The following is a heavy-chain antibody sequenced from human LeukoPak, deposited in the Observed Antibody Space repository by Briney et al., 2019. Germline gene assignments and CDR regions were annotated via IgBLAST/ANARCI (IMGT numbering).Heavy chain of an antibody. CDR2: INHSGST. J-gene: IGHJ6*04. CDR1: GGSFSGYY. V-gene: IGHV4-34*01. D-gene: IGHD2-2*01. CDR3: ARPNRDYCSSFFCRQRAAYDMDV. Sequence: PSETLSLTCAVYGGSFSGYYWSWIRQPPGKGLEWIGEINHSGSTNYNPSLKSRVTISVDTSKNQFSLKLSSVTAADTAVYYCARPNRDYCSSFFCRQRAAYDMDVWGKGTTVTVSS.